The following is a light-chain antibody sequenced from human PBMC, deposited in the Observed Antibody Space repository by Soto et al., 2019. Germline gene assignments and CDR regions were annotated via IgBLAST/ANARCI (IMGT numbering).Light chain of an antibody. CDR3: QQYDNWPQT. J-gene: IGKJ1*01. CDR1: QSVSSD. V-gene: IGKV3-15*01. Sequence: EIVMTQSPATLSVSPGERATLSCRASQSVSSDLAWYQHKPCQAPRLLIYGASTRATGIPARFSGRGSGTEFTLTISSLQSVDFAVYYCQQYDNWPQTFGQGTKVDIK. CDR2: GAS.